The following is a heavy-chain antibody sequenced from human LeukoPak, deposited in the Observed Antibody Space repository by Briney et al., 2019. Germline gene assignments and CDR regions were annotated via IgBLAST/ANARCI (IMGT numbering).Heavy chain of an antibody. CDR1: GYTFTGYY. Sequence: ASVKVSCKASGYTFTGYYMHWVRQAPGQGLKWMGWINPNSGGTNYAQKFQGRVTMTRDTSISTAYMELSRLRSDDTAVYYCAREWAVGAHYYFDYWGQGTLVTVSS. CDR2: INPNSGGT. V-gene: IGHV1-2*02. D-gene: IGHD1-26*01. J-gene: IGHJ4*02. CDR3: AREWAVGAHYYFDY.